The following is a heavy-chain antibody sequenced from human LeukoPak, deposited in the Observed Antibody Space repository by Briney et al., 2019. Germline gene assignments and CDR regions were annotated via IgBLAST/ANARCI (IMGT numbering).Heavy chain of an antibody. J-gene: IGHJ4*02. V-gene: IGHV3-43*02. CDR3: VKDKGFGGDRGADY. Sequence: GGSLRLSCAASGFSFDDYGMHWARQAPGKGLEWVSLISGYGGSTYYVDSVKGRFTISRDNSKNSLYLQMNSLRTEDTVLYYCVKDKGFGGDRGADYWGQGTLVTVSS. CDR2: ISGYGGST. CDR1: GFSFDDYG. D-gene: IGHD2-21*02.